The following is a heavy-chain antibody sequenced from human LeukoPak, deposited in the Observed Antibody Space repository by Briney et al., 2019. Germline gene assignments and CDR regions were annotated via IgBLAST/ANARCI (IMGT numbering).Heavy chain of an antibody. D-gene: IGHD5-12*01. J-gene: IGHJ4*02. Sequence: GGSLRLSCAASGFTFSSYSMNWVRQAPGKGPEWVSSISSSSSYIYYADSVKGRFTISRDNAKNSMYLQMNSLRAEDTAVYYCASQRGIVATMSAWGQGTLVTVSS. CDR3: ASQRGIVATMSA. V-gene: IGHV3-21*01. CDR1: GFTFSSYS. CDR2: ISSSSSYI.